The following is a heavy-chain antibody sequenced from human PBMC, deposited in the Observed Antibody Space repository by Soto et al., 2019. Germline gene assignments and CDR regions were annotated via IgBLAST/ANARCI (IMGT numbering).Heavy chain of an antibody. J-gene: IGHJ4*01. CDR1: GGSITTGGTY. D-gene: IGHD2-2*01. CDR3: ASDTFNTISFDF. Sequence: PSETLSLTCSVSGGSITTGGTYWSWARLLPGKGLQWVGYIYYTGAAYYNPALKSRVTISLDTSENRFSLKLTSVTAADTAVYYCASDTFNTISFDFWGHGRQVTVSS. CDR2: IYYTGAA. V-gene: IGHV4-31*03.